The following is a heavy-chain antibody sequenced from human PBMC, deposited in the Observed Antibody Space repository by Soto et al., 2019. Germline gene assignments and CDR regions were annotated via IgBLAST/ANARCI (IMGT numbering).Heavy chain of an antibody. D-gene: IGHD3-16*01. V-gene: IGHV3-21*01. CDR2: ISSSSSYI. Sequence: GRSLRLSCSASGFTFSSYSMNGVRQAPGKWLEWVSSISSSSSYIYYADSVKGRFTISRDNAKNSLYLQMNSLRAEDKAVYYCASLVEHPPAACAIWRQGPMVTVS. CDR1: GFTFSSYS. J-gene: IGHJ3*02. CDR3: ASLVEHPPAACAI.